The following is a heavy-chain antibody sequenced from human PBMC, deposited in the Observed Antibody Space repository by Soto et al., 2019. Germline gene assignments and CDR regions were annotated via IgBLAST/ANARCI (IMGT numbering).Heavy chain of an antibody. D-gene: IGHD6-19*01. CDR1: GGSFSGYY. CDR3: ARVYSSGWYAATALNWFDP. J-gene: IGHJ5*02. V-gene: IGHV4-34*01. CDR2: INHSGST. Sequence: SETLSLTCAVYGGSFSGYYWSWIRQPPGRGLEWIGEINHSGSTNYNPSLKSRVTISVDTSKNQFSLKLSSVTAADTAVYYCARVYSSGWYAATALNWFDPWGQGTLVTVSS.